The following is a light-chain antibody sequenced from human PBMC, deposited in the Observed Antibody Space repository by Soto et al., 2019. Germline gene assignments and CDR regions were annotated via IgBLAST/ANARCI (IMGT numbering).Light chain of an antibody. CDR3: SSYAGSNNLGV. Sequence: QSALTQPPSASGSPGQSVPIACTGTSSDVGGYNYVSWYQQHPGNAPKLMIYEVSKRPSGVPDRFSGSKSGNTASLTVSGLQAEDEADYYCSSYAGSNNLGVFGGGTKLTVL. CDR2: EVS. J-gene: IGLJ2*01. CDR1: SSDVGGYNY. V-gene: IGLV2-8*01.